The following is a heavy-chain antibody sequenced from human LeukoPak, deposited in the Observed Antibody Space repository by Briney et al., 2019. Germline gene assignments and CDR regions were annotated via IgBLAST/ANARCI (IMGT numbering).Heavy chain of an antibody. Sequence: ASVKVSCKASGYTFTGYYMHWVRQAPGQGLEWMGWINPNSGGTNSAQKFQGRVTMTRDTSISTAYMELSRLRSDDTAVYYCARDRGIGAELEKYYFDYWGQGTLVTVSS. CDR2: INPNSGGT. D-gene: IGHD6-13*01. CDR1: GYTFTGYY. V-gene: IGHV1-2*02. CDR3: ARDRGIGAELEKYYFDY. J-gene: IGHJ4*02.